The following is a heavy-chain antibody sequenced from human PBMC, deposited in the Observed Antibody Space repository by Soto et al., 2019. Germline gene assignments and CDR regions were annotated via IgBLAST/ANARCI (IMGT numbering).Heavy chain of an antibody. CDR3: AHTSYSNYRSDWFDP. D-gene: IGHD4-4*01. V-gene: IGHV4-39*01. CDR2: IYYSGST. CDR1: GGSISSSSYY. Sequence: SETLSLTCTVSGGSISSSSYYWGWIRQPPGKGLEWIGSIYYSGSTYYNPSLKSRVTISVDTSKNQFSLKLSSVTAADTAVYYCAHTSYSNYRSDWFDPWGQGTLVTVSS. J-gene: IGHJ5*02.